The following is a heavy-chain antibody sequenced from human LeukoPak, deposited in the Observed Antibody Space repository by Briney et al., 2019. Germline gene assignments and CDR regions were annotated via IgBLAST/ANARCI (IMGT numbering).Heavy chain of an antibody. CDR1: GGTFSSYA. Sequence: ASVKVSCKASGGTFSSYAISWVRQAPGQGLEWMGRINPILGIANYAQKFQGRVTITADKSTSTAYMELSSLRSEDTTVYYCARGERVVRGGLDYYFDYWGQGTLVTVSS. V-gene: IGHV1-69*04. J-gene: IGHJ4*02. CDR2: INPILGIA. CDR3: ARGERVVRGGLDYYFDY. D-gene: IGHD3-10*01.